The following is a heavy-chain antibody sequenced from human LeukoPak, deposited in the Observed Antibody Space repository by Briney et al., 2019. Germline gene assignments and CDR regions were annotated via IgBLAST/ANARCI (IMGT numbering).Heavy chain of an antibody. J-gene: IGHJ6*03. Sequence: PSETLSLTCTVSGGSISSSSYYWGWIRQPPGKGLEWIGSIYYSGSTYYNPSFKSRVTMSVDTSKNQFSLKLSSVTAADTAVYYCARDRPLYCSSTSCYKEDYYYYYMDVWGKGTTVTVSS. CDR1: GGSISSSSYY. V-gene: IGHV4-39*07. CDR2: IYYSGST. D-gene: IGHD2-2*02. CDR3: ARDRPLYCSSTSCYKEDYYYYYMDV.